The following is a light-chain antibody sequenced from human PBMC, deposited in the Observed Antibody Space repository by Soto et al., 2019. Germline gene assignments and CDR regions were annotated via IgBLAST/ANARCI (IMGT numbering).Light chain of an antibody. CDR3: MRSSPVPIS. CDR2: ELS. Sequence: NHSRLSLSENTGQPAAIACKASESLLHSDGKTYLYWYLQKPGQPPHLLIYELSNRFSGVPDKFSGSGSGTEFALEMRRVEAEDAGVYYCMRSSPVPISYSQGTRLEIK. V-gene: IGKV2D-29*01. J-gene: IGKJ5*01. CDR1: ESLLHSDGKTY.